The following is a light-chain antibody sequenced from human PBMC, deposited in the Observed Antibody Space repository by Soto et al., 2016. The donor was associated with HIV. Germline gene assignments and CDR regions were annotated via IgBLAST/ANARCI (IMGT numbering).Light chain of an antibody. J-gene: IGLJ2*01. Sequence: SYELTQLPSVSVAPGKTARITCGGDNIGAKNVHWYQQKPGQAPVLVVYDDRDRPSGIPERFSGSKSGNTATLTISRVEAGDEADYYCQVWDSSSDLLVVFGGGTKLTVL. CDR1: NIGAKN. CDR2: DDR. CDR3: QVWDSSSDLLVV. V-gene: IGLV3-21*03.